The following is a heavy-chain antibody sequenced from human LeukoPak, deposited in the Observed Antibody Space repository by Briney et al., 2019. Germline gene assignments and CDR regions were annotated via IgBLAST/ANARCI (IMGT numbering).Heavy chain of an antibody. D-gene: IGHD6-13*01. Sequence: NPGGSLRLSRAASGFTFSSYSMNWVRQAPGKGLEWVSSISSSSSYIYYADSVKGRFTISRDNAKNSLYLQMNSLRAEDTAMYYCARDLRDSSSWYWYYYYMDVWGKGTTVTVSS. CDR1: GFTFSSYS. V-gene: IGHV3-21*01. CDR3: ARDLRDSSSWYWYYYYMDV. J-gene: IGHJ6*03. CDR2: ISSSSSYI.